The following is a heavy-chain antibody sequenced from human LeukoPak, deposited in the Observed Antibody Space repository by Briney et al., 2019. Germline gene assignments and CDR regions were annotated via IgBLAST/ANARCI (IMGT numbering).Heavy chain of an antibody. V-gene: IGHV1-69*06. CDR3: ARAAGGDAVHYYGSGRRYYSYYMDV. D-gene: IGHD3-10*01. CDR2: IIPIFGTA. J-gene: IGHJ6*03. CDR1: GGTFSSYA. Sequence: SVKVSCKASGGTFSSYAISWVRQAPGQGLEWMGGIIPIFGTANYAQKFQGRVTITADKSTSTAYMELSSLRSEDTAVYYCARAAGGDAVHYYGSGRRYYSYYMDVWGKGTTVTITS.